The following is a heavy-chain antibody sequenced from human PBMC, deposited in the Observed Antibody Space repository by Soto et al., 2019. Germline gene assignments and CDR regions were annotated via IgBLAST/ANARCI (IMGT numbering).Heavy chain of an antibody. Sequence: SETLSLTCTVSGGSISSSSYYWGWIRQPPGKGLEWIGSIYYSGSTYYNPSLKSRVTISVDTSKNQFSLKLSSVTAADTAVYYCARLYSYGDDGAYDAFDIWGQGTMVTVSS. V-gene: IGHV4-39*01. J-gene: IGHJ3*02. CDR2: IYYSGST. CDR3: ARLYSYGDDGAYDAFDI. D-gene: IGHD5-18*01. CDR1: GGSISSSSYY.